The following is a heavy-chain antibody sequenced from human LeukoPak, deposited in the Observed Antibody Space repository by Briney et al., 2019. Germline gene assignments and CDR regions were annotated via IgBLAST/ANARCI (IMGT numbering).Heavy chain of an antibody. Sequence: ASVKVSCKASGYTFTGYYMHWVRQAPGQGLEWMGWISAYNGNTNYAQKLQGRVTMTTDTSTSTAYMELRSLRSDDTAVYYCARNGIVAEFDPWGQGTLVTVSS. CDR2: ISAYNGNT. J-gene: IGHJ5*02. D-gene: IGHD6-13*01. V-gene: IGHV1-18*04. CDR1: GYTFTGYY. CDR3: ARNGIVAEFDP.